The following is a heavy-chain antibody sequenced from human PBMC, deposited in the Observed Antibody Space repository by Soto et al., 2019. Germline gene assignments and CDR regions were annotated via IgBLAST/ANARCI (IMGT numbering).Heavy chain of an antibody. CDR3: ARGASMVRGVILDAFDI. Sequence: QVQLVQSGAEVKKPGASVKVSCKASGYTFTSYAMHWVRQAPGQRLEWMGWINAGNGNTKYSQKFQGRVTITRDTAAGTAYMELRSLRSEDTAVYYCARGASMVRGVILDAFDIWGQGTMVTVSS. V-gene: IGHV1-3*01. J-gene: IGHJ3*02. D-gene: IGHD3-10*01. CDR2: INAGNGNT. CDR1: GYTFTSYA.